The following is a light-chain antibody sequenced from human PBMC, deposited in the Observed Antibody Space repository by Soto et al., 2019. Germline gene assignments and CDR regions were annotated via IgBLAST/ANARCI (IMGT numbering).Light chain of an antibody. J-gene: IGLJ1*01. CDR3: AAWDDSLNDYV. Sequence: QSVLTQPPSTSGTPGQRVTISCSGSSSNIGSESVNWYQQLPGTAPKLLIYSYNQRPSGVPDRFSGSKSGTSASLAISGLQSEDEADYICAAWDDSLNDYVFGLGTKVTVL. V-gene: IGLV1-44*01. CDR1: SSNIGSES. CDR2: SYN.